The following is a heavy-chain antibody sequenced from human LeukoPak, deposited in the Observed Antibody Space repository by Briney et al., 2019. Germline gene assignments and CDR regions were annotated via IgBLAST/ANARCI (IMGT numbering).Heavy chain of an antibody. J-gene: IGHJ5*02. D-gene: IGHD3-22*01. CDR1: RFTFSSYI. CDR3: ARDRGQYYDTSDNWFDP. Sequence: SGGSLRLSCAASRFTFSSYIMHWVRQAPGKGLVWVSRINRDGINTSYADSVKGRFTISRDNAKNTLNLQLNSLRAEDTAVYYCARDRGQYYDTSDNWFDPWGQGTLVTVSS. V-gene: IGHV3-74*01. CDR2: INRDGINT.